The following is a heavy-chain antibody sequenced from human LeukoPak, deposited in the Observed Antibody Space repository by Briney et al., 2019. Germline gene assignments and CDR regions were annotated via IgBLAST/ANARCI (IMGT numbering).Heavy chain of an antibody. J-gene: IGHJ4*02. CDR3: ATRPSGGSYIPYFDY. CDR1: GGSVSSDNYH. V-gene: IGHV4-61*01. D-gene: IGHD1-26*01. CDR2: ISYSGST. Sequence: PSETLSLTCTVSGGSVSSDNYHWSWIRQPPGKGLEWIGYISYSGSTNCNPSLKSRVTISVDTSKNQVSLRLSSVTVADTAVYYCATRPSGGSYIPYFDYWGQGTLVTVSS.